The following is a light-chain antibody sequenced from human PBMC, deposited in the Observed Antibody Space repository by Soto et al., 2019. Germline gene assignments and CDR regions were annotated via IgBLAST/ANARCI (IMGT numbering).Light chain of an antibody. V-gene: IGLV2-14*01. CDR2: DVS. Sequence: QSALTQPASVSGSPGQSITISCTGTSPDIGDHDCVPWYQQHPGKAPKLVIFDVSHRPSGVSDRFSASKSGNTASLAISGLQAEDEADYYCSSYAARSTLAFGGGTKVTVL. J-gene: IGLJ2*01. CDR3: SSYAARSTLA. CDR1: SPDIGDHDC.